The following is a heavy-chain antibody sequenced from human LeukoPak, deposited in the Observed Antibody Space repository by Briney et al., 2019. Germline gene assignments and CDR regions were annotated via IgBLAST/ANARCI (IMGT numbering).Heavy chain of an antibody. D-gene: IGHD3-10*01. CDR2: ISSSSSSYT. Sequence: PGGSLRLSCAASGFTFSDYYMSWIRQAPGKGLEWVSYISSSSSSYTNYADSVKGRFTISRDNAKNSLYLQMNSLRAEDTAVYYCARGVSGYYGSGSYHDYWGQGTLVTVSS. CDR3: ARGVSGYYGSGSYHDY. J-gene: IGHJ4*02. CDR1: GFTFSDYY. V-gene: IGHV3-11*06.